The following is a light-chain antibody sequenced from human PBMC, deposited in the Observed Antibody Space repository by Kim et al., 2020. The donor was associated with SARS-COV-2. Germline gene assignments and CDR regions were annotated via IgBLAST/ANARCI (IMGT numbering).Light chain of an antibody. V-gene: IGKV3-20*01. CDR1: QSVSSSY. CDR2: AAS. CDR3: QQYGSSPPYT. Sequence: TRERATPSCTASQSVSSSYLAWYQQKPGQAPRLLIYAASSRATGLPDRFSGSGSGTDFTLTISRLEPEDFAVYYCQQYGSSPPYTFGHGTKLEI. J-gene: IGKJ2*01.